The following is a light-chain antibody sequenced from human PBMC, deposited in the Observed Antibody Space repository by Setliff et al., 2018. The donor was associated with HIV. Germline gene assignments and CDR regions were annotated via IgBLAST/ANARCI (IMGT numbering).Light chain of an antibody. Sequence: LTQPRSVSGSPGQSVTISCTGTSSDVGSYNYVSWYQHHPDKAPKVMIYDDTKRPSGVPDRFSGSKSGNTASLTISGLQTEDEADYYCCSYADSYTSLYVFGTGTKVTVL. V-gene: IGLV2-11*01. CDR2: DDT. CDR1: SSDVGSYNY. J-gene: IGLJ1*01. CDR3: CSYADSYTSLYV.